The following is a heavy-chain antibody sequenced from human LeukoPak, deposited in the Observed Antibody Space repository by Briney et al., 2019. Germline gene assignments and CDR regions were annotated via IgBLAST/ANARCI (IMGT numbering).Heavy chain of an antibody. D-gene: IGHD4-11*01. CDR3: ARRPDYTISDPFDG. V-gene: IGHV4-39*02. J-gene: IGHJ3*01. CDR2: IYYSRGST. Sequence: SETLSLTCLVSGGSIGSSAYSWGWFRQPPGKGLEWIGTIYYSRGSTYYSPSLNSRVTISVETSKNHLSLTLTSVTAADTAFYYCARRPDYTISDPFDGWGQGTIASVSS. CDR1: GGSIGSSAYS.